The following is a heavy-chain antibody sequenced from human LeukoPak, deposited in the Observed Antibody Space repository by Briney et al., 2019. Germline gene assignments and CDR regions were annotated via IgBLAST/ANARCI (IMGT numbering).Heavy chain of an antibody. Sequence: GGSLRLSCAASGFTFSSYAMSWIRHAPGEGLEWVSAISDSGGTTYYADSVKGRFTISRDNSKNTLYLQMNSLRGEDTALYYCAKLTRGNCDSNACPNWFDPWGRGTPVTVSS. CDR3: AKLTRGNCDSNACPNWFDP. J-gene: IGHJ5*02. CDR1: GFTFSSYA. V-gene: IGHV3-23*01. CDR2: ISDSGGTT. D-gene: IGHD3-22*01.